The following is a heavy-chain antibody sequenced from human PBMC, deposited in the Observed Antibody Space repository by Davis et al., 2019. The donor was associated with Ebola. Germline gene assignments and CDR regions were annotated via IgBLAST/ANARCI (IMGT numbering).Heavy chain of an antibody. V-gene: IGHV4-34*01. CDR3: ARRSYSSSWRGYFDY. CDR2: INHSGST. CDR1: GGSFSGYY. Sequence: SETLSLTCAVYGGSFSGYYWSWIRQPPGKGLEWIGEINHSGSTNYNPSLKSRVTISVDTSKNQFSLKLSSVTAADTAVYYCARRSYSSSWRGYFDYWGQRALVTVSS. J-gene: IGHJ4*02. D-gene: IGHD6-13*01.